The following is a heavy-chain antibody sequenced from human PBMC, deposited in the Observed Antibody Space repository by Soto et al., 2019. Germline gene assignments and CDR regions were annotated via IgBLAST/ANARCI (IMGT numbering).Heavy chain of an antibody. J-gene: IGHJ3*02. V-gene: IGHV4-39*02. Sequence: SETLSLTCTVSGGSISNRNYYWGWIRQPPGKGLEWIGSIYYSGSTHYNPSLKSRVTISVDTSKSHFSLNLGSVTAADTAVYYCARLGSEKAFDMWGQGTRVTVSS. CDR1: GGSISNRNYY. CDR2: IYYSGST. CDR3: ARLGSEKAFDM.